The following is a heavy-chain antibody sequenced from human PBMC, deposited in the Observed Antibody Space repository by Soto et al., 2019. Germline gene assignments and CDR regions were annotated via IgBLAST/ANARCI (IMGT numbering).Heavy chain of an antibody. J-gene: IGHJ4*02. V-gene: IGHV4-34*01. CDR3: ARDKITGLFDY. CDR1: GGSFSGGY. CDR2: INHSGST. Sequence: SETLSLTCAVYGGSFSGGYWTWIRQPPGTGLEWIGGINHSGSTNYNPSLKSRVTISVDTSKNQFSLKLTSVTAADTAVYYCARDKITGLFDYWGQGTLVTVSS. D-gene: IGHD2-8*02.